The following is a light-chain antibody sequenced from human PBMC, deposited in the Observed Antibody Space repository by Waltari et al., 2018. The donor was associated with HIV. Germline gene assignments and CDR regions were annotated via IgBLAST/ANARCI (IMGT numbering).Light chain of an antibody. CDR3: QQYNNWPPRDT. V-gene: IGKV3-15*01. CDR2: NVS. Sequence: EVLMTQSPATLSVCPVERATLSCKASQSVSSNLAWYQQKPGQAPRLLVDNVSTRATGIPAMFRGSGSGTEFTLTISSLQSEDFAVYYCQQYNNWPPRDTFGQGTKLEIK. J-gene: IGKJ2*01. CDR1: QSVSSN.